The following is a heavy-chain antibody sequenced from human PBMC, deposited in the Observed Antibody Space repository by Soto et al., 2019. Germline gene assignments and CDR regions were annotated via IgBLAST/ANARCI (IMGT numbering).Heavy chain of an antibody. CDR2: IYHSGTT. Sequence: SETLSLTCAVSGGSISGTSWWTWVRQPPGKGLEWIGYIYHSGTTNYHPSLKSRVTISVDKSKNQFSLKLISVTAADTAVYYCARVPDYWGQGTLVTVSS. CDR1: GGSISGTSW. V-gene: IGHV4-4*02. J-gene: IGHJ4*02. CDR3: ARVPDY.